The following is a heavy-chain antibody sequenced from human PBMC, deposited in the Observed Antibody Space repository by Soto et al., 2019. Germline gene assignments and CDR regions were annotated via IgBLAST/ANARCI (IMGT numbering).Heavy chain of an antibody. CDR1: GGSISSGGCY. J-gene: IGHJ4*02. CDR2: IYYSGST. CDR3: ERDPYYYDSSGSNYFDY. D-gene: IGHD3-22*01. V-gene: IGHV4-31*11. Sequence: PSETLSLTYAVSGGSISSGGCYWSWIRQHPGKGLEWIGYIYYSGSTYYNPSLKSRGTISVDTSKNQFSLKLSSVTAADTAVYYCERDPYYYDSSGSNYFDYWGPGTLVTVSS.